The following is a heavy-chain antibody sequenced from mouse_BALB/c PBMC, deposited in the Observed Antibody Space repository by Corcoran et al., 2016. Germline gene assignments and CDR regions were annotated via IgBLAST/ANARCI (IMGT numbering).Heavy chain of an antibody. V-gene: IGHV8-12*01. J-gene: IGHJ2*01. CDR1: GFSLSTSGMG. Sequence: QVTLKESGPGILQPSQTLSLTCSFSGFSLSTSGMGVSWIRQPSGKGLEWLAHIYWDDDKRYNPSLKSRLTISKDTSSNQVSLKITSVDTADTATYYCARRGTDYYFDYWGQGTTLTVSS. CDR3: ARRGTDYYFDY. D-gene: IGHD2-13*01. CDR2: IYWDDDK.